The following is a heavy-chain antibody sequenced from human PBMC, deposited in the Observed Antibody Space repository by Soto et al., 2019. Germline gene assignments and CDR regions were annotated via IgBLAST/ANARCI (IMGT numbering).Heavy chain of an antibody. J-gene: IGHJ6*02. D-gene: IGHD5-18*01. V-gene: IGHV4-39*01. CDR2: VFYSGST. CDR1: GGSISSSSYY. Sequence: SETLSLTCTVSGGSISSSSYYWGWIRQPPGKGLEWIGSVFYSGSTYYNPSLKSRVTISVDTSKNQFSLKLSSVTAADTAMYYCVCIFSGGYSYGFHCDRLDVSGRGTTVTVSS. CDR3: VCIFSGGYSYGFHCDRLDV.